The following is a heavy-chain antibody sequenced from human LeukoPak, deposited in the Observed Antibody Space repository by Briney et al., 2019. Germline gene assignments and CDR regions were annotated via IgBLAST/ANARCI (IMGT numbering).Heavy chain of an antibody. D-gene: IGHD3-10*01. Sequence: ASVKVSCKASGGTFSSYAISWVRQAPGQGLEWMGGIIPIFGTANYAQKFQGRVTITTDESTSTAYMELSSLRSEDTAVYYCARMYLDGSGSSTDYYYYMDVWGKGTTVTVSS. V-gene: IGHV1-69*05. J-gene: IGHJ6*03. CDR3: ARMYLDGSGSSTDYYYYMDV. CDR1: GGTFSSYA. CDR2: IIPIFGTA.